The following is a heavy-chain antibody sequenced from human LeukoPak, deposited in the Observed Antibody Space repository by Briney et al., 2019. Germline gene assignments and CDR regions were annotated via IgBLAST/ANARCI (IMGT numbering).Heavy chain of an antibody. Sequence: ASETLSLTCAVYGGSFSGYYWSWIRQPPGKGLEWIGEINHSGSTNYNPSLKSRVTISVDTSKNQFPLKLSSVTAADTAVYYCARGGRYDSSGSTYYFDYWGQGTLVTVSS. CDR1: GGSFSGYY. V-gene: IGHV4-34*01. D-gene: IGHD3-22*01. J-gene: IGHJ4*02. CDR3: ARGGRYDSSGSTYYFDY. CDR2: INHSGST.